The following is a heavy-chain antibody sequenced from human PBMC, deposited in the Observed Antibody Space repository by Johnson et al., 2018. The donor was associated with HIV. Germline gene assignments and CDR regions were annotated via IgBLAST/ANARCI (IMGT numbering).Heavy chain of an antibody. CDR3: AREIRVCSGGTCYSDAFDI. Sequence: QVQLVESGGGLVQPGGSLRVSCAASGFIFNNYGMHWVRQAPGKGLEWVAVIWFDGSNKYYADSVKGRFTISRDNAKNSLYLQMNSLRAEDTALYYCAREIRVCSGGTCYSDAFDIWGQGTMVTVSS. V-gene: IGHV3-33*01. J-gene: IGHJ3*02. CDR1: GFIFNNYG. D-gene: IGHD2-15*01. CDR2: IWFDGSNK.